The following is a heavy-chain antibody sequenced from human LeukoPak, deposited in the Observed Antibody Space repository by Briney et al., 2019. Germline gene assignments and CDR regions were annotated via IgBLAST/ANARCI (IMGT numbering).Heavy chain of an antibody. V-gene: IGHV4-59*01. CDR2: IYYSGST. CDR3: ARAVKYYYDRSDEYFDY. J-gene: IGHJ4*02. Sequence: PSETLSLTCTVSGGSITNYYWSWIRQPPGKGLEWIGYIYYSGSTNYNPSLQSRVTISVDTSKNQFSLKLRSVTAADTAVYYCARAVKYYYDRSDEYFDYWGQGTLVTVSS. CDR1: GGSITNYY. D-gene: IGHD3-22*01.